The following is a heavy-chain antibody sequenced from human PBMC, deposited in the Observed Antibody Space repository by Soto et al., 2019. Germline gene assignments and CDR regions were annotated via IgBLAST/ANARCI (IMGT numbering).Heavy chain of an antibody. CDR3: ARGHFGVTMDV. CDR1: EFTFSSYS. CDR2: VNGGGDIT. D-gene: IGHD3-3*01. V-gene: IGHV3-23*01. Sequence: VQLLESGGGLVLAGGSLRLSCAACEFTFSSYSMIWVRQAPGKGLEWVSGVNGGGDITYYAESVKGRFTISRDNSKNTLYLQMNSLRAEATAVFYCARGHFGVTMDVWGQGTTVTVSS. J-gene: IGHJ6*02.